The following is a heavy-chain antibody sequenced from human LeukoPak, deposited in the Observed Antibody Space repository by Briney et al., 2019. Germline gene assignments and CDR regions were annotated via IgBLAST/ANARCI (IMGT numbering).Heavy chain of an antibody. CDR2: IYYSGST. V-gene: IGHV4-59*01. D-gene: IGHD1-26*01. CDR1: GGSISRYY. Sequence: SETLSLTCTVSGGSISRYYWSWIRRPPGKGLEWIGYIYYSGSTNYNPSLKSRVTISVDTSKNQFSLKLSSVTAADTAVYYCARAQGIVGAIRWFDPWGQGTLVTVSS. CDR3: ARAQGIVGAIRWFDP. J-gene: IGHJ5*02.